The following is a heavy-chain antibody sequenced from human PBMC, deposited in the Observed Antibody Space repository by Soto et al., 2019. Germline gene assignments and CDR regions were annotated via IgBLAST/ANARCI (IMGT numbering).Heavy chain of an antibody. V-gene: IGHV3-21*01. D-gene: IGHD5-12*01. CDR3: AREVSKDSGYDFDY. CDR2: ISSSSSYI. CDR1: GFTFSSYS. J-gene: IGHJ4*02. Sequence: EVQLVESGGGLVKPGGSLRLSCAASGFTFSSYSMNWVRQAPGKGLEWVSSISSSSSYIYYADSVKGRFTISRDNAKNSLYLQMNSLRAEDTAVYYCAREVSKDSGYDFDYGGQGTLVTVSS.